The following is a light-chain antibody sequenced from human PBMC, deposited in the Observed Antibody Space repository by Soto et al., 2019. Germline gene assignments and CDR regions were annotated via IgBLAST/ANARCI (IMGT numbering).Light chain of an antibody. J-gene: IGKJ2*01. CDR3: QHRSNWPAT. Sequence: EIVLTQSPATLSLSPGERATLSCRASQSVNSYLAWYQQKPGQAPRLLIYEGSKRATGIPARFSGSGSGTDFTLTSSSLEPEDFAVYYCQHRSNWPATFGQGTKVEI. CDR2: EGS. CDR1: QSVNSY. V-gene: IGKV3-11*01.